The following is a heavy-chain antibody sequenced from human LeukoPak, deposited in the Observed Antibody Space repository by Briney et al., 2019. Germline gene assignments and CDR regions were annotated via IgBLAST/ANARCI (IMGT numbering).Heavy chain of an antibody. CDR2: ISGSGDNT. D-gene: IGHD1-1*01. CDR3: AKDRLGRRGYNFDY. V-gene: IGHV3-23*01. CDR1: GFTFSSYA. Sequence: GGSLILSCAASGFTFSSYAMSWVRQAPGKGLEWVSAISGSGDNTYYADSVKGRSTISRDNSKNTLYLQMTSLRAEDTAVYYCAKDRLGRRGYNFDYWGQGTLVTVAS. J-gene: IGHJ4*02.